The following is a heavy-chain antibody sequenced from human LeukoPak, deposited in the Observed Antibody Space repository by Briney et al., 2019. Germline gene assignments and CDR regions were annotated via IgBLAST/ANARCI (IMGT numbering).Heavy chain of an antibody. J-gene: IGHJ4*03. Sequence: SETLSLTCTVSGYSISSGYYWGWIRQPPGKGLEWIGSIYHSENTYYNPSLKSRVTISVDTSKNQFSLKLSSVTAADTAVYYCARDRNFLGPGTLVTVSS. CDR3: ARDRNF. V-gene: IGHV4-38-2*02. CDR2: IYHSENT. CDR1: GYSISSGYY.